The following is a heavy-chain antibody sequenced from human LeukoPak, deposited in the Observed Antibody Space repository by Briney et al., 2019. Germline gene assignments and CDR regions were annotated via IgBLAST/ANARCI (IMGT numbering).Heavy chain of an antibody. V-gene: IGHV1-69*05. J-gene: IGHJ4*02. CDR3: ARSRDCSSTSCLPFDY. CDR1: GGTFSSYA. CDR2: IIPIFGTA. D-gene: IGHD2-2*01. Sequence: ASVKVSCKASGGTFSSYAISWVRQAPGQGLEWMGGIIPIFGTANYAQKFQGRVTITTDESTSTAYMELSRLRSEDTGGYYCARSRDCSSTSCLPFDYWGQGTLVTVSS.